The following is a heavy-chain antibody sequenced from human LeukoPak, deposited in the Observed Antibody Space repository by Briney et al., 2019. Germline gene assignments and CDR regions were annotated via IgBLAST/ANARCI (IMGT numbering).Heavy chain of an antibody. V-gene: IGHV4-59*01. Sequence: SETLSLTCTVSGGSISSYYWSWIRQPPGKGLEWIGYIYYSGSTNYNPSLKSRVTISVDTSKNQFSLELSSVTAADTAVYYCARVLRFGESTFDYWGQGTLVTVSS. J-gene: IGHJ4*02. D-gene: IGHD3-10*01. CDR2: IYYSGST. CDR1: GGSISSYY. CDR3: ARVLRFGESTFDY.